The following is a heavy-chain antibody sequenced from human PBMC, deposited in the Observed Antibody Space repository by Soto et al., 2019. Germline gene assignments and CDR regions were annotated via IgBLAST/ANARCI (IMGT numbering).Heavy chain of an antibody. Sequence: ASVKVSCKASGYTFTGYYMHWVRQAPGQGLEWMGWINPNSGGTNYAQKFQGWVTMTRDTSIGTAYMELSRLRSDDTAVYYCARDGVYGSGSQDYYYYYGMDVWGQGTTVTVSS. D-gene: IGHD3-10*01. V-gene: IGHV1-2*04. CDR2: INPNSGGT. CDR3: ARDGVYGSGSQDYYYYYGMDV. CDR1: GYTFTGYY. J-gene: IGHJ6*02.